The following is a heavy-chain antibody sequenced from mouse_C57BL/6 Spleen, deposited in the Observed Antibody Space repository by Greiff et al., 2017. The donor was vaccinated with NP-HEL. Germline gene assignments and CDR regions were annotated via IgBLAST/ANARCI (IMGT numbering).Heavy chain of an antibody. CDR3: ARPMITRGYYYAMDY. J-gene: IGHJ4*01. CDR1: GFTFSDYG. D-gene: IGHD2-4*01. Sequence: EVMLVESGGGLVKPGGSLKLSCAASGFTFSDYGMHWVRQAPEKGLEWVAYISSGSSTIYYADTVKGRFTIARDNAKNTLFLQMTSLRSEDTAMYYCARPMITRGYYYAMDYWGQGTSVTVSS. V-gene: IGHV5-17*01. CDR2: ISSGSSTI.